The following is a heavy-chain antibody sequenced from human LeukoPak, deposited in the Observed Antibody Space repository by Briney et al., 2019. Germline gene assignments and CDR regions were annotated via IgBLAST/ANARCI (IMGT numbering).Heavy chain of an antibody. J-gene: IGHJ4*02. CDR2: ISYDGSNK. V-gene: IGHV3-30*18. CDR3: AKDMTQFWSGPDY. Sequence: PGGSLRLSCTASGFTFSSYGMHWVRQAPGKGLEWVTVISYDGSNKYLADSVKGRFTISRDNSKNTLFLQMNSLRAEDTAVYYCAKDMTQFWSGPDYWGQGTLVTVSS. D-gene: IGHD3-3*01. CDR1: GFTFSSYG.